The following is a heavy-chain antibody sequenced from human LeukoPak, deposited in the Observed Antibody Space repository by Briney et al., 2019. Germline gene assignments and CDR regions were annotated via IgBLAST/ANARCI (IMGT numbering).Heavy chain of an antibody. J-gene: IGHJ6*02. CDR3: AKDIGPGRTTVTNYGMDV. CDR2: ISGSGAAT. CDR1: GFTFSSYA. V-gene: IGHV3-23*01. Sequence: GGSLRLSCAASGFTFSSYAMSWVRQAPGKGLEWVSAISGSGAATYYGDSVKGRFTISRDNSKNTLYLQTNSLRAEDTAVYYCAKDIGPGRTTVTNYGMDVWGQGTTVTVSS. D-gene: IGHD4-17*01.